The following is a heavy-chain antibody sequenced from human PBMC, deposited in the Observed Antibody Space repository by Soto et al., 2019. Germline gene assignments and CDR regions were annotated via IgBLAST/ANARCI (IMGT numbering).Heavy chain of an antibody. D-gene: IGHD1-26*01. CDR1: GFDFGSFG. CDR2: IVVVSGST. Sequence: SVKVSCEASGFDFGSFGIQFLRQTRGRGLEWIGWIVVVSGSTNYARQFQGRVAISRDMSSSTAYLDLYDLKSDDTAVYFCSADHPHMAMGWPVWGQGTTVTVSS. J-gene: IGHJ6*02. CDR3: SADHPHMAMGWPV. V-gene: IGHV1-58*02.